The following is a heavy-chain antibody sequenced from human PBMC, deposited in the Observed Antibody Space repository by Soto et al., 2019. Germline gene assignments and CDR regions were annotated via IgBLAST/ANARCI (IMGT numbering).Heavy chain of an antibody. J-gene: IGHJ6*03. Sequence: SETLSLTCTVSGGSVSGGSWCWIRTRQPPGQGLEWIGEINHSGSTNYNPSLKSRVTISVDTSKNQFSLKLSSVTAADTAVYYCARDRAPSGDYRPPSYSYMDVWGKGTTVTVSS. CDR2: INHSGST. D-gene: IGHD4-17*01. CDR3: ARDRAPSGDYRPPSYSYMDV. V-gene: IGHV4-34*01. CDR1: GGSVSGGS.